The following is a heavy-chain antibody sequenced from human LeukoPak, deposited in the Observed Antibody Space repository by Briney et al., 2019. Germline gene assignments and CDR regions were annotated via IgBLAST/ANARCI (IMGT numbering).Heavy chain of an antibody. CDR3: ASWAGAAAGFSGPFDY. Sequence: GGSLRLSCAASGLTFSSHTMHWVRQAPGKGLGWVSHISSSSSATYYADSVKGRFTMSRDNAKNSLYLQMNSLSGDDTAVYYCASWAGAAAGFSGPFDYWGQGTLVTVSS. J-gene: IGHJ4*02. D-gene: IGHD6-13*01. CDR2: ISSSSSAT. CDR1: GLTFSSHT. V-gene: IGHV3-48*01.